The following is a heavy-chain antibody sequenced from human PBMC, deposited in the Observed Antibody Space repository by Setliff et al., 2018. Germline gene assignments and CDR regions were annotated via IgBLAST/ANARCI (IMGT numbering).Heavy chain of an antibody. CDR2: INPNSGGT. CDR1: GYTFTGYY. V-gene: IGHV1-2*06. J-gene: IGHJ5*02. CDR3: AREEVGRYSSGWYISSDNWFDP. Sequence: ASVKVPCKDSGYTFTGYYMHWVRPAPGQGLEWMGRINPNSGGTNYAQKFQGRVTMTRDTSISTAYMELSRLRSDDTAVYYCAREEVGRYSSGWYISSDNWFDPWGQGTLVTVS. D-gene: IGHD6-19*01.